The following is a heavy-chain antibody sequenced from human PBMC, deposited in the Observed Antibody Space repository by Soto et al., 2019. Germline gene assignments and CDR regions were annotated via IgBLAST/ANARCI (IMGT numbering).Heavy chain of an antibody. CDR2: ISGSGGST. Sequence: EVQLLESGGGLVQPGGSLRLSCAASGFTFSSYAMSWVRQAPGKGLEWVSAISGSGGSTYYADSVKGRFTISRDNSKNTLYLQMNSLRAEDTAVYYCAKDFWVGVVVPAAINLGMDVWGQGTTVTVSS. J-gene: IGHJ6*02. CDR1: GFTFSSYA. D-gene: IGHD2-2*01. V-gene: IGHV3-23*01. CDR3: AKDFWVGVVVPAAINLGMDV.